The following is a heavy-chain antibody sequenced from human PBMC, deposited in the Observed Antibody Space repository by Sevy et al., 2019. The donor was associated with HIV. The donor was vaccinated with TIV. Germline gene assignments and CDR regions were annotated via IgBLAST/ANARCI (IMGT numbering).Heavy chain of an antibody. CDR3: ARVSTGIRFLEWPTGFDP. J-gene: IGHJ5*02. D-gene: IGHD3-3*01. CDR1: GYTFTSYA. CDR2: INTNTGNP. V-gene: IGHV7-4-1*02. Sequence: ASVKVSCKASGYTFTSYAMNWVRQAPGQGLEWMGWINTNTGNPTYAQGFTGRFVFSLDTSVSTAYLQISSLKAEDTAVSYCARVSTGIRFLEWPTGFDPWGQGTLVTVSS.